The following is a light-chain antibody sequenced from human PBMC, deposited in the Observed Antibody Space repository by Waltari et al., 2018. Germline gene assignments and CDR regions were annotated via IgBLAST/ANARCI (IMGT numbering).Light chain of an antibody. CDR1: QTIDNN. CDR2: GAS. J-gene: IGKJ5*01. Sequence: EIVVTQSPATLSVSPGERATLSCRTSQTIDNNLAWDQQKPGQTPRLLIYGASTRAIGIPARFSGSGFGTEFTLTISSLQSEDFAVYYCQQYNNWLSVTFGQGTRLEI. CDR3: QQYNNWLSVT. V-gene: IGKV3-15*01.